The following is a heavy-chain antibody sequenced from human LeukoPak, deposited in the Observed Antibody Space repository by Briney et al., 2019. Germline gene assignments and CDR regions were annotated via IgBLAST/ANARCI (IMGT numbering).Heavy chain of an antibody. J-gene: IGHJ3*01. V-gene: IGHV3-30*03. D-gene: IGHD2-21*02. Sequence: GGSLRLSCAASGFTFSSYAMSWVRQAPGKGLEWVAVISYDGSDKDADSVKGRFTISRDNSKNTLYLQMNSLRAEDTAVYYCAAYCGGDCFDAFDFWGQGTMVSVSS. CDR3: AAYCGGDCFDAFDF. CDR1: GFTFSSYA. CDR2: ISYDGSDK.